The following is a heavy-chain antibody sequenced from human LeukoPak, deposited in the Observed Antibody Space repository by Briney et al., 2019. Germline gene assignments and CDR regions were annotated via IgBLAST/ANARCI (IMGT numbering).Heavy chain of an antibody. J-gene: IGHJ6*02. V-gene: IGHV1-18*01. CDR2: ISAYNGNT. Sequence: ASVKVSCKASGYSFTNYGISWVRQAPGQGLEWMGWISAYNGNTYSAQKLQGRVTMTTDTSTSTAYMELRSLRSDDTAVYYCARDLEQWLVLIGGIDVWGQGTTVTVSS. D-gene: IGHD6-19*01. CDR1: GYSFTNYG. CDR3: ARDLEQWLVLIGGIDV.